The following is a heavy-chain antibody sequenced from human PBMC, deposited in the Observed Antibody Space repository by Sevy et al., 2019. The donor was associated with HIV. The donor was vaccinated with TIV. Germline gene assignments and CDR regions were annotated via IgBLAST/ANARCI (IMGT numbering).Heavy chain of an antibody. V-gene: IGHV3-7*01. Sequence: GGSLRLSCAASGFTFSSYWVTWVSQAPGKGLEWVANINQDGSEKYYVDSVKGRFTISRDNAKNALYLQMNSLRAEDTAVYYCARDLGSPHAGDYLFDYWGQGTLVTVSS. CDR2: INQDGSEK. CDR1: GFTFSSYW. D-gene: IGHD4-17*01. J-gene: IGHJ4*02. CDR3: ARDLGSPHAGDYLFDY.